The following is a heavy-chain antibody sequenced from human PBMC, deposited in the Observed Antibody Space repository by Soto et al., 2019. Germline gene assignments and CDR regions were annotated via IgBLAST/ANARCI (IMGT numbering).Heavy chain of an antibody. CDR3: ARDTSYYDSSGYLPKYYFDY. Sequence: SDTLSLTCTVSGGSISRGVYYWSGIRQHPKKGKKWIGYIYYSGSTYYNPSLKSRVTISVDTSKNQFSLKMSSVTAADTAVYYFARDTSYYDSSGYLPKYYFDYWGQGTLVTVS. CDR1: GGSISRGVYY. D-gene: IGHD3-22*01. V-gene: IGHV4-31*03. CDR2: IYYSGST. J-gene: IGHJ4*02.